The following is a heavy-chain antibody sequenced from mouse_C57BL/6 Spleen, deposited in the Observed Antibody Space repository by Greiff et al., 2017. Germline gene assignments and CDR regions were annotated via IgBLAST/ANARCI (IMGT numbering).Heavy chain of an antibody. J-gene: IGHJ4*01. CDR2: IYPGGGYT. Sequence: VQLQQSGAELVRPGTSVKMSCKASGYTFTNYWIGWAKQRPGHGLEWIGDIYPGGGYTNYNEKFKGKATRTADKSSSTAYMQFSSLTSEDSAIYYCALYDYEYYAMDDWGQGTSVTVSS. V-gene: IGHV1-63*01. CDR3: ALYDYEYYAMDD. D-gene: IGHD2-4*01. CDR1: GYTFTNYW.